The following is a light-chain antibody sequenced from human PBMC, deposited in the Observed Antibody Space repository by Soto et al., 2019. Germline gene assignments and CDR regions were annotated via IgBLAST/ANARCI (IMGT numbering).Light chain of an antibody. CDR1: QGISTY. CDR2: AAS. J-gene: IGKJ5*01. V-gene: IGKV1-39*01. CDR3: QQLHDYPIT. Sequence: DIQITQSPSTLSASLGDSVTITCRASQGISTYLNWYLQKPGKAPKLLIYAASSLQSGVPSRFSGSGSGTDFTLTSSSLQPEDFATYYCQQLHDYPITFGQGTRLEIK.